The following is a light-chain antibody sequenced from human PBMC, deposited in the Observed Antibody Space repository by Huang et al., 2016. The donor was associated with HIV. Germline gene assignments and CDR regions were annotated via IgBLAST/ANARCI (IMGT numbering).Light chain of an antibody. J-gene: IGKJ3*01. V-gene: IGKV3-11*01. Sequence: EIVLTQSPATLSLSPGERATLSCKASQSVSSSLAWYQQKPGQAPRLRIYDTSNRATGIPARFSGSESGTDFTLTISSLEPEDFAVYYCQQRSNWPLFTFGPGTKVDIK. CDR3: QQRSNWPLFT. CDR2: DTS. CDR1: QSVSSS.